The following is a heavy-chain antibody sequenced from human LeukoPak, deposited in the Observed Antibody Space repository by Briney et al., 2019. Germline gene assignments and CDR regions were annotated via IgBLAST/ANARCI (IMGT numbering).Heavy chain of an antibody. V-gene: IGHV3-21*01. Sequence: GGSLRLSCAASGFSFSSYSMNCVRQAPGKGLEWVSSISSSSSYIYYADSVKGRFTISRDHAKNSLYLLMNSLTAEDTAVYYCARRVASANDAFDIWGQGTMVTVSS. J-gene: IGHJ3*02. D-gene: IGHD6-13*01. CDR1: GFSFSSYS. CDR2: ISSSSSYI. CDR3: ARRVASANDAFDI.